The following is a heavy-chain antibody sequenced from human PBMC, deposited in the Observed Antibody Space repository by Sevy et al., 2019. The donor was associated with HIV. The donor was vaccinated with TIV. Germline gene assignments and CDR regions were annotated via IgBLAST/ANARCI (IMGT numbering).Heavy chain of an antibody. V-gene: IGHV1-2*02. Sequence: ASVKVSCKASGYTFTGYYMHWVRQAPGQGLEWMGWINPNSGGTNYAQKFQGRVTMTRDTSISTAYMELSRLRSDDTAVYYCASGISGSYYSTTYYYYYGMDVWGQGTTVTVSS. J-gene: IGHJ6*02. D-gene: IGHD3-10*01. CDR3: ASGISGSYYSTTYYYYYGMDV. CDR1: GYTFTGYY. CDR2: INPNSGGT.